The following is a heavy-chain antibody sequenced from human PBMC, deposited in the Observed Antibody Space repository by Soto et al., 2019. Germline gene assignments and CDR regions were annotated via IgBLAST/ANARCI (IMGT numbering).Heavy chain of an antibody. Sequence: QVQLVQSGPEVKKPESSVKVSCQASGGTFSSYAVSWVRQAPGQGLEWMGTIIPMYGTSDYAQKFQGRVTMTADESTGRVFMELNSLGSGDTAVYFCARGVWDCRGGGCDGWFDPWGQGTLVTVYS. V-gene: IGHV1-69*18. CDR3: ARGVWDCRGGGCDGWFDP. CDR1: GGTFSSYA. CDR2: IIPMYGTS. D-gene: IGHD2-15*01. J-gene: IGHJ5*02.